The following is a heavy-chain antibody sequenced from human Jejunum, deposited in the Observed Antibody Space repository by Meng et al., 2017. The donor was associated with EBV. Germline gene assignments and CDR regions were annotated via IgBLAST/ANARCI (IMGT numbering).Heavy chain of an antibody. CDR1: GGSIISGGYS. J-gene: IGHJ4*02. Sequence: QLQRADAGSGLLKPSVTLSLTCAVSGGSIISGGYSWHSIRQPPGKGLQWIGYIYYSGSAFYNPSLKSRVTLSVDRSKNQFSLNLSSVTAADTAVYYCARGAYFDYWGQGTLVTVSS. V-gene: IGHV4-30-2*01. CDR2: IYYSGSA. CDR3: ARGAYFDY.